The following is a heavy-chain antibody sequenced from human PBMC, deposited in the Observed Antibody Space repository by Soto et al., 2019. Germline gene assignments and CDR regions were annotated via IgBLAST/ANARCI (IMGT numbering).Heavy chain of an antibody. V-gene: IGHV1-3*01. Sequence: ASVKVSCKASGYTFISYAIHWVRQAPGQRLEWMGRITAGNSNTEYSQKLQGRVTINRDTSATTVYMELSGLRSEDTAVYYCARSMTTYWFDPWGQGTLVTVSS. CDR2: ITAGNSNT. J-gene: IGHJ5*02. CDR3: ARSMTTYWFDP. CDR1: GYTFISYA. D-gene: IGHD4-17*01.